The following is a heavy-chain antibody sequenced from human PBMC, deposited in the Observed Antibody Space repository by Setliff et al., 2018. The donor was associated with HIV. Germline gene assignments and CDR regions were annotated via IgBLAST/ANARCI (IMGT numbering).Heavy chain of an antibody. J-gene: IGHJ4*02. CDR1: GVSISNYY. V-gene: IGHV4-59*04. Sequence: SETLSLTCTVSGVSISNYYWNWIRQPPGKGLEWIATIYYTGNSYYNPSLQSRVSISVDTSNNQFSLKLHSVSTSDRGVYFCARLGESGYDFRGFFDFWGPGMLVTVSS. CDR2: IYYTGNS. D-gene: IGHD5-12*01. CDR3: ARLGESGYDFRGFFDF.